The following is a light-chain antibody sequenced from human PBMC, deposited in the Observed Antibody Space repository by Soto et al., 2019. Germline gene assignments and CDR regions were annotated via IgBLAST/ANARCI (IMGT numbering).Light chain of an antibody. Sequence: DIQMTQSPSSLSASVGDRVTITCRASESIARHLNWYQQKPGKAPKLLIYSASTLQNGVPSRFRGGGSGTDFTLTISNPQPEDFATYYCQQSYSTLSLTFGQGKRLEIK. V-gene: IGKV1-39*01. CDR2: SAS. CDR3: QQSYSTLSLT. CDR1: ESIARH. J-gene: IGKJ5*01.